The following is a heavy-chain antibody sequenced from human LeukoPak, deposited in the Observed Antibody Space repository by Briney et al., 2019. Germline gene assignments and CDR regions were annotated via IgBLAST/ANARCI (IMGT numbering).Heavy chain of an antibody. V-gene: IGHV3-74*01. D-gene: IGHD3-10*01. CDR1: GFTFSSYW. Sequence: GGSLRLSCAASGFTFSSYWMHWVRQAPGKGLVWVSRINSDGSSTSYADSVKGRFTISRDNSKNTLYLQMNSLRAEDTAVYYCARDSGRFDVFDIWGQGTMVTVSS. CDR2: INSDGSST. J-gene: IGHJ3*02. CDR3: ARDSGRFDVFDI.